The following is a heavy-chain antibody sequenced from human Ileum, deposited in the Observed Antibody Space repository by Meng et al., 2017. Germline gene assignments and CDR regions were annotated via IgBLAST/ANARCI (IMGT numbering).Heavy chain of an antibody. J-gene: IGHJ4*02. V-gene: IGHV3-11*01. Sequence: QVELVAAVGGSVKPGGSLRLSWTVSGFTFRDHYMTWIRQVPGKGLEWVAYIDKSDSDRQYADSVKGRFTISRDNAKNSLQLQMDSLKAEDTAVYYCGRGHWGLDYLGQGALVTVSS. CDR3: GRGHWGLDY. D-gene: IGHD7-27*01. CDR1: GFTFRDHY. CDR2: IDKSDSDR.